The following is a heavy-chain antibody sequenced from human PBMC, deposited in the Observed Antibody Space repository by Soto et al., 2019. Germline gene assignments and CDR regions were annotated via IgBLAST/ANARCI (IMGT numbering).Heavy chain of an antibody. Sequence: GASVKVSCKASGYTFTGYYMHWVRQAPGQGLEWMGWINPNSGGTNYAQKFQGWVTMTRDTSISTAYMELSRLRSDDTAVYYCARAYCTNGVCYTSSGWPYDYWGQRTLVTVSS. D-gene: IGHD2-8*01. CDR3: ARAYCTNGVCYTSSGWPYDY. CDR2: INPNSGGT. J-gene: IGHJ4*02. CDR1: GYTFTGYY. V-gene: IGHV1-2*04.